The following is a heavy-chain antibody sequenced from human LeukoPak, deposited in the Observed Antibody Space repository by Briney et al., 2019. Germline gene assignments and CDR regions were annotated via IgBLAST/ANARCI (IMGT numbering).Heavy chain of an antibody. V-gene: IGHV3-21*01. CDR2: ISTHSSYI. J-gene: IGHJ4*02. Sequence: GGSLRLSCAASGFTFSSYYMNWVRQAPGKGLEWVSSISTHSSYIYNADSVKGRFTISRDNAKNSLYLQMNSLRAEDTAVYYCASNHYGGNHLDGYDYWGQGTLVTVSS. CDR1: GFTFSSYY. D-gene: IGHD4-23*01. CDR3: ASNHYGGNHLDGYDY.